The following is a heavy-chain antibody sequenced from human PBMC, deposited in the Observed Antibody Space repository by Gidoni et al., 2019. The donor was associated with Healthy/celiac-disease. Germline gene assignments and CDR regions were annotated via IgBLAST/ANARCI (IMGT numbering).Heavy chain of an antibody. CDR3: TTVGQQLVLY. D-gene: IGHD6-13*01. Sequence: KSDGGTTDYAAHVKGRFTISRDDSKHTLYLQMNSLKTEDTAVYYCTTVGQQLVLYWGQGTLVTVSS. J-gene: IGHJ4*02. CDR2: KSDGGTT. V-gene: IGHV3-15*01.